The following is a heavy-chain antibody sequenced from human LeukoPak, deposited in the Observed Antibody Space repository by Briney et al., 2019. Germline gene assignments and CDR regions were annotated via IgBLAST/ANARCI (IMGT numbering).Heavy chain of an antibody. CDR3: ARDHDASGSYTPSADC. V-gene: IGHV3-30*03. D-gene: IGHD3-10*01. J-gene: IGHJ4*02. CDR2: ISYDGSNK. CDR1: GFTFSSYG. Sequence: PGGSLRLSCAASGFTFSSYGMHWVRQAPGKGLEWVAVISYDGSNKYYADSVKGRFTISRDNSKNTVYLQMNRLRTEDTAVYYCARDHDASGSYTPSADCWGQRTLVTVSS.